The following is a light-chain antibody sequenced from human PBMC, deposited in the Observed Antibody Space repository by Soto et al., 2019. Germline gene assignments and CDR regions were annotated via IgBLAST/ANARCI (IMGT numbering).Light chain of an antibody. CDR3: QQRSNWLWT. Sequence: EIVLTQSPATLSLSPGERATLSCRASQGVSSYLAWYQQKPGQAPRLLIYDASNRATGIPARFSGSGSGTDFTLTSSSLEPEDFAVYYCQQRSNWLWTFGQGTKVDI. V-gene: IGKV3-11*01. J-gene: IGKJ1*01. CDR1: QGVSSY. CDR2: DAS.